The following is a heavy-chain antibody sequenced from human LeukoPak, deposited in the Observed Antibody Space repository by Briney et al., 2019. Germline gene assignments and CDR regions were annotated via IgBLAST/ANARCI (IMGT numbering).Heavy chain of an antibody. D-gene: IGHD3-16*02. CDR3: ARILAITFGGVIVVGAFDI. Sequence: PGGSLRLSCAVSGFTFDDYGMSWVRQAPGKGLEWVSGINWNGGSTGYADSVKGRFTISRDNAKNSLYLQMNSLRAEDTALYYCARILAITFGGVIVVGAFDIWGQGTMVTVSS. V-gene: IGHV3-20*04. J-gene: IGHJ3*02. CDR2: INWNGGST. CDR1: GFTFDDYG.